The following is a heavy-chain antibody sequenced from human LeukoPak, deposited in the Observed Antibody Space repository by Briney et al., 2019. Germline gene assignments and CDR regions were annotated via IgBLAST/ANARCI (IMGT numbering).Heavy chain of an antibody. J-gene: IGHJ4*02. CDR3: AKDGTTSSLDY. CDR2: LSGSGGNT. Sequence: GGSLRLSCAASGFTFSSYAMSWVRQAPGKGLEWVSSLSGSGGNTYYADSVKGGFTISRDNSKNTLYLQMNSLRAEDTAVYYCAKDGTTSSLDYWGQGTLVAVSS. CDR1: GFTFSSYA. V-gene: IGHV3-23*01. D-gene: IGHD1-1*01.